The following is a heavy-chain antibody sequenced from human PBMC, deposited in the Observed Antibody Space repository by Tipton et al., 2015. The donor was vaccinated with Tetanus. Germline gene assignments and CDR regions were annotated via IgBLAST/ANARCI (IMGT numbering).Heavy chain of an antibody. J-gene: IGHJ4*02. CDR1: GGSISSSSYY. Sequence: LRLSCTVSGGSISSSSYYWGWIRQPPGKGLEWIGTINYSGSTYYNPSLKSRVTISVATSKNQFSLKLSSVSAADTAVYYCARGTGGSNSALFDYWGQGTLIDVSS. CDR3: ARGTGGSNSALFDY. V-gene: IGHV4-39*01. CDR2: INYSGST. D-gene: IGHD1-26*01.